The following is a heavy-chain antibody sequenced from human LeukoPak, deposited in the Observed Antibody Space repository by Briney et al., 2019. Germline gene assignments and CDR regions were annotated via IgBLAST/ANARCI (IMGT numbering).Heavy chain of an antibody. CDR2: ISGIGDRT. CDR3: AKESPYVSPRQYYFDY. Sequence: GGSLRLSCAASGFTFSTYAMSWVRQAPGKGLEWVSAISGIGDRTYYADSVKGRFTISRDNSKNTLSLQMNSLRAEDMAVYYCAKESPYVSPRQYYFDYWGQGTLVTVSS. V-gene: IGHV3-23*01. CDR1: GFTFSTYA. J-gene: IGHJ4*02. D-gene: IGHD3-10*01.